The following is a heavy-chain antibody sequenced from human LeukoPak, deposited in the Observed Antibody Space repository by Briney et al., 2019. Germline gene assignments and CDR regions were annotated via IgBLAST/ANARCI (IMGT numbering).Heavy chain of an antibody. CDR3: ARDSAYAFDY. CDR1: GFTSSYYG. D-gene: IGHD2-2*01. Sequence: PGGSLRLSCAASGFTSSYYGMNWVRQAPGKGLEWVSYISGSGTSIYYADSVRGRFTISRDNAKNSLYLQMKSLRDEDTAVYYCARDSAYAFDYWGQGALVTVSS. CDR2: ISGSGTSI. J-gene: IGHJ4*02. V-gene: IGHV3-48*02.